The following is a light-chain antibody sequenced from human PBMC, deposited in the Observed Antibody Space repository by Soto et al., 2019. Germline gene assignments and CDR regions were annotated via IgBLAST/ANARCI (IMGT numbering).Light chain of an antibody. CDR1: SSNIGNNY. CDR3: GTWDSTLSVV. Sequence: QSVLAQPPSVSAAPGQKGTISCSGSSSNIGNNYVSWYQQLPGTAPKLLIYDNNKRPSGIPDRFSGSKSGTSATLGITGLQTGDEADYHCGTWDSTLSVVFGTGTKVTVL. V-gene: IGLV1-51*01. J-gene: IGLJ1*01. CDR2: DNN.